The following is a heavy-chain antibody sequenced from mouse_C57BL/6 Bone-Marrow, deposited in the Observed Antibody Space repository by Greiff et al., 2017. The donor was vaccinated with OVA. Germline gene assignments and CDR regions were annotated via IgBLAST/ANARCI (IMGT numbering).Heavy chain of an antibody. V-gene: IGHV5-17*01. Sequence: EVHLVESGGGLVKPGGSLKLSCAASGFTFSDYGMHWVRQAPEKGLEWVAYISSGSSTIYYADTVKGRFTISRDNAKNTLFLQMTSLRSEDTAMYYCASDSSGYPDYWGQGTTLTVSS. CDR1: GFTFSDYG. CDR3: ASDSSGYPDY. CDR2: ISSGSSTI. D-gene: IGHD3-2*02. J-gene: IGHJ2*01.